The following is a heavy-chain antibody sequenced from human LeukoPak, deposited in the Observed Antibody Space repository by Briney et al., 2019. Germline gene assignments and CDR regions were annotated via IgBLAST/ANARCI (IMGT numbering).Heavy chain of an antibody. V-gene: IGHV3-7*01. CDR2: IKQDGSEK. Sequence: GGSLRLSCAASGFTFSSYWMSWVRQAPGKGLEWVANIKQDGSEKYYVDSVKGRFTISRDNAKNSLYLQMNSLRAADTAVYYCAKDPTHYRVWDDYDSTVLSYWGQGTLVTVSS. CDR3: AKDPTHYRVWDDYDSTVLSY. CDR1: GFTFSSYW. J-gene: IGHJ4*02. D-gene: IGHD3-22*01.